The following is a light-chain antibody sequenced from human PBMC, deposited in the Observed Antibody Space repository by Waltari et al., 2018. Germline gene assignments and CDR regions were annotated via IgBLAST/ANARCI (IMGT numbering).Light chain of an antibody. Sequence: DIQMTQSPSSLSASLGDRVTITCRASLSISTFLNWYQQKPGEAPKLLVYTASALQSGVPLRFSGSGSGTDFTLTISSLQPEDSATYFCQQSYFTPSTFGRGTKVEIK. CDR1: LSISTF. J-gene: IGKJ2*02. V-gene: IGKV1-39*01. CDR3: QQSYFTPST. CDR2: TAS.